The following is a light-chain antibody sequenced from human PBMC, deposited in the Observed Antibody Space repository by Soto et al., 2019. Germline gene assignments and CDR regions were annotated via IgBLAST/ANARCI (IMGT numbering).Light chain of an antibody. V-gene: IGKV1-39*01. J-gene: IGKJ3*01. Sequence: DIQMTQSPYSLSAAVGDRVTIACRASQNINTYLNWYQQKPRKAPTLLIFEAASLQNVVPSSFSGGGSRTDFTLTNTRLQPVDFATYYCQQTSCAPFTFGPGNKVDIK. CDR2: EAA. CDR1: QNINTY. CDR3: QQTSCAPFT.